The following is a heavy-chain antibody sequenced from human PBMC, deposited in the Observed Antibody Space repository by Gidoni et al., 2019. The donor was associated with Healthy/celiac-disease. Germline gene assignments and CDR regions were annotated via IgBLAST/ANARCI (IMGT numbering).Heavy chain of an antibody. V-gene: IGHV5-10-1*03. CDR3: ARRGVYYDSSGYPTLYYYYMDV. D-gene: IGHD3-22*01. Sequence: EVQLVQSGAEVKKPGESLRISCKGSGYSFTSYWLRWLRQMPGKGLEWMGRVDPSDSYTNYSPSFQGHVTISADKSISTAYLQWSSLKASDTAMYYCARRGVYYDSSGYPTLYYYYMDVWGKGTTVTVSS. CDR2: VDPSDSYT. CDR1: GYSFTSYW. J-gene: IGHJ6*03.